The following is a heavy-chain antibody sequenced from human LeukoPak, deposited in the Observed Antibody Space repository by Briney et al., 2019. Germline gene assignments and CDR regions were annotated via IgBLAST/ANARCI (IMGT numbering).Heavy chain of an antibody. D-gene: IGHD5-24*01. Sequence: GSLRLSCVASGFPFSSYWMTWVRQAPGKGLEWVANIKQDGSKKSYVDSVKGRFTISRDNAKNSLYLQMNSLRAEDTAIYYCTRVGYIDEGIDYWGQGTLVTVSS. CDR1: GFPFSSYW. J-gene: IGHJ4*02. CDR2: IKQDGSKK. V-gene: IGHV3-7*04. CDR3: TRVGYIDEGIDY.